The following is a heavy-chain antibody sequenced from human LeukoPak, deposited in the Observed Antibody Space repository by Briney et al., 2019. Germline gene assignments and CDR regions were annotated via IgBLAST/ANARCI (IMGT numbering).Heavy chain of an antibody. CDR1: GFTFSSYA. J-gene: IGHJ4*02. CDR3: ARDLGWSGYWMDY. V-gene: IGHV3-30-3*01. D-gene: IGHD3-3*01. CDR2: ISYDGSNK. Sequence: PGGSLRLSCAASGFTFSSYAMHWVRQAPGKGLEWVAVISYDGSNKYYADSVKGRFTISRDNSKNTLYLQMNSLRAEDTAVYYCARDLGWSGYWMDYWGQGTLVTVSS.